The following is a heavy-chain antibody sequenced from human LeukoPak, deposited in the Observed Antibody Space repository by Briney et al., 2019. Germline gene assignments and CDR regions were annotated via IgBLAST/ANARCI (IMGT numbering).Heavy chain of an antibody. CDR3: ARVTYYYDSSGYGRVY. Sequence: GGSLRLSCAASGFTFSSYEMNWVRQAPGKGLEWVSYISSSGSTIYYVDSVKGRFTISRDNAKNSLYLQMNSLRAEDTAVYYCARVTYYYDSSGYGRVYWGQGTLVTVSS. D-gene: IGHD3-22*01. V-gene: IGHV3-48*03. CDR2: ISSSGSTI. J-gene: IGHJ4*02. CDR1: GFTFSSYE.